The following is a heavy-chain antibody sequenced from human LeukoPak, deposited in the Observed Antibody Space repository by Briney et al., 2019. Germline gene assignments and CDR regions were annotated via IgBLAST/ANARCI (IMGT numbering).Heavy chain of an antibody. CDR1: GFTFSSYW. CDR2: INSDGSST. J-gene: IGHJ4*02. CDR3: ARDSIAAAGDFDY. V-gene: IGHV3-74*01. Sequence: GGPLRLSCAASGFTFSSYWMHWVRQAPGKGLVWVSRINSDGSSTSYADSVKGRFTISRDNAKNTLYLQMNSLRAEDTAVYYCARDSIAAAGDFDYWGQGTLVTVSS. D-gene: IGHD6-13*01.